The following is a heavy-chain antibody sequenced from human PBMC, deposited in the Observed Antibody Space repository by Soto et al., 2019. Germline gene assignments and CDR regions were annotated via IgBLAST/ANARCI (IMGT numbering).Heavy chain of an antibody. Sequence: ASVKVSCKASGYTFTGYYMHWVRQAPGQGLEWMGWINPNSGGTNYAQKFQGWDTMTRDTSISTAYMELSRLRSDDTALYYCARDDGTMVRGVTPAQFDYWGQGTLVTVSS. CDR2: INPNSGGT. D-gene: IGHD3-10*01. CDR1: GYTFTGYY. CDR3: ARDDGTMVRGVTPAQFDY. V-gene: IGHV1-2*04. J-gene: IGHJ4*02.